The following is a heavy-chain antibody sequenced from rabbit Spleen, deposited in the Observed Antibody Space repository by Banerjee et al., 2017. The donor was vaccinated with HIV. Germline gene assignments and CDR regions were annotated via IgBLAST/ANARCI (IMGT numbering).Heavy chain of an antibody. Sequence: HLKESGGGLVQPGGSLKLSCKASGFTLSSYYMNWVRQAPGKGLEWIGYIDPVFGITYYASWVNGRFSISRENAQNTVFLQMTRLTAADTATYFCARDTSSSFSSYGMDLWGPGTLVTVS. CDR1: GFTLSSYY. CDR3: ARDTSSSFSSYGMDL. J-gene: IGHJ6*01. CDR2: IDPVFGIT. V-gene: IGHV1S7*01. D-gene: IGHD1-1*01.